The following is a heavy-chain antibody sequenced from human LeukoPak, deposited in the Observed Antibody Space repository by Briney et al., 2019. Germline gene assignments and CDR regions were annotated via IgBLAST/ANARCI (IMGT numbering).Heavy chain of an antibody. CDR2: IRFDGSHK. D-gene: IGHD2-8*01. J-gene: IGHJ6*03. Sequence: PGGSLRLSCAASGFTFSNHGMHWVRQAPGKGLEWVALIRFDGSHKYYADSVKGRFTVSRGNSKNTLYLQMNSLRAEDAALYYCAKDRAVMAYYYYYYMDVWGKGTTVTVSS. CDR1: GFTFSNHG. CDR3: AKDRAVMAYYYYYYMDV. V-gene: IGHV3-30*02.